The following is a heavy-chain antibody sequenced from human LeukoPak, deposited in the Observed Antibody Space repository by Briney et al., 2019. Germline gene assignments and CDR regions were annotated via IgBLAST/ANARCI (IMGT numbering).Heavy chain of an antibody. J-gene: IGHJ4*02. CDR2: ISSSGSTT. Sequence: PGGSLRLSCAASGLTFSDYYMTWIRQAPGKGLEWVSYISSSGSTTHYADSVKGRFTISRDNAKNSLYLQMNSLRAEDTAVYYCARAPGYYDSSGYYYVRVSAPRRAFDYWGQGTLVTVSS. CDR3: ARAPGYYDSSGYYYVRVSAPRRAFDY. CDR1: GLTFSDYY. D-gene: IGHD3-22*01. V-gene: IGHV3-11*04.